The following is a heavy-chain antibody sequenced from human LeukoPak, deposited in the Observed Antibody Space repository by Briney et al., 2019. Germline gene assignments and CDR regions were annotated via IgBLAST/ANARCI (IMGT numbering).Heavy chain of an antibody. J-gene: IGHJ4*02. CDR1: GLTVSSSF. CDR3: AKAPIPAAGAYFDY. V-gene: IGHV3-23*01. CDR2: ISGSGGST. Sequence: PGGTLRLSCAVSGLTVSSSFMSWVRQAPGKGLEWVSAISGSGGSTYYADSVKGRFTISKDNSKHTVYMQMNSLRAEDTAVYYCAKAPIPAAGAYFDYWGQGTLVTVSS. D-gene: IGHD6-13*01.